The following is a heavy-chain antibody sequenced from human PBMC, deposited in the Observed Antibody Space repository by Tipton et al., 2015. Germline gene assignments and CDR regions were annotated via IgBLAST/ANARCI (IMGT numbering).Heavy chain of an antibody. CDR2: ISSDGGIT. V-gene: IGHV3-74*01. CDR1: GFSFSNYW. Sequence: SLRLSCAASGFSFSNYWMHWVRQAPGKGLVWVSRISSDGGITGHADSVRGRFTISRDNAKNTLYLQMNSLRAEDTAVYYCARRKWAPAGTPLGYYYGMDVWGQGTTVTVSS. CDR3: ARRKWAPAGTPLGYYYGMDV. D-gene: IGHD6-13*01. J-gene: IGHJ6*02.